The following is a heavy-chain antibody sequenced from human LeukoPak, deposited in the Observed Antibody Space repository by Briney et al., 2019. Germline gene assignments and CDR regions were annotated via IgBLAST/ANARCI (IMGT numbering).Heavy chain of an antibody. CDR2: IYYSGST. CDR1: GGSVSSGSYY. Sequence: SETLSLTCTVSGGSVSSGSYYWSWLRQPPGQGLEGIGYIYYSGSTNYNPSLKSRVTISVDTSKNQFSLKLSSVTAADTAVYYCARATPDIVVVPAAMGLYFDYWGQGTLVTVSS. D-gene: IGHD2-2*01. CDR3: ARATPDIVVVPAAMGLYFDY. J-gene: IGHJ4*02. V-gene: IGHV4-61*01.